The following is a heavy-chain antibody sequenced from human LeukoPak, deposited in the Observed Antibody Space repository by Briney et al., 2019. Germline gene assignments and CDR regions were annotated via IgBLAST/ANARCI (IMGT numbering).Heavy chain of an antibody. CDR1: GFTFSSYT. CDR3: AKDEDLVVVPAALDY. Sequence: GGSLRLSCAASGFTFSSYTMSWVRQAPGKGLEWVSVISGSGDRTYYADSVKGRFAISRDNSKNTLYLQINSLRAEDTAVYYCAKDEDLVVVPAALDYWGQGTLVTVSS. CDR2: ISGSGDRT. D-gene: IGHD2-2*01. J-gene: IGHJ4*02. V-gene: IGHV3-23*01.